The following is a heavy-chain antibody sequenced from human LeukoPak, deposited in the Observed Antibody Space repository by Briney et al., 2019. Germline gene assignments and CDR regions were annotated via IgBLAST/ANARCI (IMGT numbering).Heavy chain of an antibody. CDR2: FTAYNGNT. J-gene: IGHJ6*02. V-gene: IGHV1-18*01. D-gene: IGHD2-2*01. CDR3: ARDPVVVPAAISYYYYGMDV. Sequence: GASVKVSCKASGYTFTSYGISWVRQAPGQGLEWMGWFTAYNGNTNYAQKLQGRVTMTTDTSTSTAYMELRSLRSDDTAVYYCARDPVVVPAAISYYYYGMDVWGQGTTVTVSS. CDR1: GYTFTSYG.